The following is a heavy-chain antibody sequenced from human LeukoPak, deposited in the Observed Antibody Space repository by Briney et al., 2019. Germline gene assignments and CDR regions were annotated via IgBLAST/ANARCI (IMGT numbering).Heavy chain of an antibody. CDR2: IRYDGSNK. CDR1: GFTFSSYG. Sequence: TGGSLRLSCAASGFTFSSYGMHWVRQAPGKGLEWVAFIRYDGSNKYYADSVKGRFTISRDNSKNTLYLQMNSLRAEDTAVYYCAKDGGISSKWELLHSYYYYYMDVWGKGTTVTVSS. CDR3: AKDGGISSKWELLHSYYYYYMDV. V-gene: IGHV3-30*02. D-gene: IGHD1-26*01. J-gene: IGHJ6*03.